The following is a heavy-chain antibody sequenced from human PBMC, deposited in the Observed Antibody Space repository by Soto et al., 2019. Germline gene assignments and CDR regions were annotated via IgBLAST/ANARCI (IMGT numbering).Heavy chain of an antibody. CDR2: ISAHNGNT. J-gene: IGHJ4*02. CDR3: ARGRYGDY. D-gene: IGHD1-1*01. Sequence: QVHLVQSGAEGKKPGASVKVSCKGSGYTFTSYGITWVRQAPGQGLEWMGWISAHNGNTDYAQKLQVRVTVTRDKSTSTAYLELRSLRSDDTAVYYCARGRYGDYWGQGALVTVSS. V-gene: IGHV1-18*01. CDR1: GYTFTSYG.